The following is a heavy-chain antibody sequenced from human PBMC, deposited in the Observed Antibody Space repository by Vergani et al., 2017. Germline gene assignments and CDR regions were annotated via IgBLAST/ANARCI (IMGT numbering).Heavy chain of an antibody. V-gene: IGHV4-34*01. CDR3: ARVLTDYGDYRHDY. Sequence: QVQLQQWGAGLLKPSETLSLTCAVYGGSFSGYYWSWIRQPPGKGLEWIGEINHSGSTNYNPSLKSRVTISVDTSKNQFSLKLSSVTAADTAVYYCARVLTDYGDYRHDYWGQGTLVTVSS. CDR2: INHSGST. CDR1: GGSFSGYY. D-gene: IGHD4-17*01. J-gene: IGHJ4*02.